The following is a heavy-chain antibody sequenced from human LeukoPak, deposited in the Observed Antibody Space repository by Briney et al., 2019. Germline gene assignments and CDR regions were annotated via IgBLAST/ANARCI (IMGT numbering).Heavy chain of an antibody. CDR1: GGSFSGYY. D-gene: IGHD3-22*01. V-gene: IGHV4-34*01. J-gene: IGHJ5*02. CDR2: INHSGSI. CDR3: ARGRRSFGGRLLLPGYNWFDP. Sequence: SETLSLTCAVYGGSFSGYYWSWIRRPPGKGLEWIGEINHSGSINYNPSLKSRVTISVDTSKNQFSLKLSSVTAADTAVYYCARGRRSFGGRLLLPGYNWFDPWGQGTLVTVSS.